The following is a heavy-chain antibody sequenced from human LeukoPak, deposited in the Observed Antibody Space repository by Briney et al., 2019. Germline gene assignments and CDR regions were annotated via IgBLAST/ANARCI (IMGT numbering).Heavy chain of an antibody. CDR2: ISWNSGSI. CDR1: GFTFDDYA. V-gene: IGHV3-9*01. J-gene: IGHJ5*02. D-gene: IGHD1-26*01. CDR3: ARYRGGNWFDP. Sequence: PGGSLRLSCAASGFTFDDYAMHWVRQAPGKGLEWVSGISWNSGSIGYADSVKGRFTISRDNAKNSLYLQMNSLRAEDTALYYCARYRGGNWFDPWGQGTLVTVSS.